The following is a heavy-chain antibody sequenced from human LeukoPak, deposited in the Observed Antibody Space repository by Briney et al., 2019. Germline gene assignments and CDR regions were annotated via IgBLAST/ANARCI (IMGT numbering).Heavy chain of an antibody. CDR3: AKVPAAYCGGDCYYDY. Sequence: RGSLRLSCAASGFTFSSYAMSWVRQAPGKGLEWVSVISGIGGSTYYADSVKGRFTISRDNSKDTMYLQMNSLRAEDTAVYYCAKVPAAYCGGDCYYDYWGQGTMVTVSS. CDR1: GFTFSSYA. D-gene: IGHD2-21*02. CDR2: ISGIGGST. V-gene: IGHV3-23*01. J-gene: IGHJ4*02.